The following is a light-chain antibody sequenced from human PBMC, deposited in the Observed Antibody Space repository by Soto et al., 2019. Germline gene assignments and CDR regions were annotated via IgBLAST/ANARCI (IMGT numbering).Light chain of an antibody. J-gene: IGKJ4*01. V-gene: IGKV1-16*02. Sequence: DLQMNQSPSSLSASVGDRVTITCRASQDISNHLAWFQQKPGKAPKSLISAASSLQSGVPSKFSGSGSGTDLTLTISSLQPEDFATYYCQQYNSYPVSFGGGTKVEIK. CDR2: AAS. CDR3: QQYNSYPVS. CDR1: QDISNH.